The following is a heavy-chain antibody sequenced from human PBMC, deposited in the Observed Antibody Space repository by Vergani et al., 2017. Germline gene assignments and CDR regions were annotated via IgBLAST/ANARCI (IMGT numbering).Heavy chain of an antibody. Sequence: QVQLQESGPGLVKPSETLSLTCTVSGGSISSYYWSWIRQPPGKGLEWIGYIYYSGSTNCNPSLKSRVTISVDTSKNQFSLKLNSVTAADTAIYYCARDSAVGGTFDSWGQGTLVSVSS. CDR2: IYYSGST. D-gene: IGHD1-26*01. CDR1: GGSISSYY. CDR3: ARDSAVGGTFDS. V-gene: IGHV4-59*12. J-gene: IGHJ4*02.